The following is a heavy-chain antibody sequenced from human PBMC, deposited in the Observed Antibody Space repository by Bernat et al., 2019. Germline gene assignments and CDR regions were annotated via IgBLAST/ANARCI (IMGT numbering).Heavy chain of an antibody. J-gene: IGHJ4*02. CDR1: GGSIGSYY. D-gene: IGHD1-26*01. V-gene: IGHV4-59*01. Sequence: QVQLQESGPGLVKSSETLSLTCTVSGGSIGSYYWSWIRQPPGKGLEWIGYIYYSGSTNYNPSLKSRVTISVDTSKNQFSLKLSSVNAADTAVYFCARGARSSTPFDYWGQGTLVTVSS. CDR3: ARGARSSTPFDY. CDR2: IYYSGST.